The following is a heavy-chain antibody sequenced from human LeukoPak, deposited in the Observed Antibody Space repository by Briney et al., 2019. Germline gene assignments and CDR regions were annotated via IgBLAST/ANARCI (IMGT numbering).Heavy chain of an antibody. V-gene: IGHV3-9*03. CDR3: AKGNAYYESSGYLDY. D-gene: IGHD3-22*01. CDR2: ISGNSSSI. J-gene: IGHJ4*02. Sequence: GGSLRLSCAASGFTFSSYTMNWVRQAPGKGLEWVSGISGNSSSIGYADSVKGRFTISRDNANNSLYLQMNSLRAEDMALYYCAKGNAYYESSGYLDYWGQGTLVTVSA. CDR1: GFTFSSYT.